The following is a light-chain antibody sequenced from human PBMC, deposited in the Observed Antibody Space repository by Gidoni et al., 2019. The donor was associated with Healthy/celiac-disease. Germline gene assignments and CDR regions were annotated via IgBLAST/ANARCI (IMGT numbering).Light chain of an antibody. J-gene: IGKJ2*01. CDR2: KAS. CDR1: QSISSW. CDR3: QQYNSYSRT. Sequence: DIQMTQSPSTLSASVGDRVTITCRASQSISSWLAWYQQKPGKAPKLLIYKASSLESGVPSRLSGSGSGTEFTLTISSLQPDDFATYYCQQYNSYSRTFGQXTKLEIK. V-gene: IGKV1-5*03.